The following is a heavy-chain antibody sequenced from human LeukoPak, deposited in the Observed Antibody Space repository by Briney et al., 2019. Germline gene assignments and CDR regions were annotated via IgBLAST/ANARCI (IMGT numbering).Heavy chain of an antibody. D-gene: IGHD1-26*01. Sequence: ASVKVSCKASGYTFTSYYMHWVRQAPGQGLEWMGIINPSGGSTSYAQKSQGRVTMTRDTSTSTVYMELSSLRSEDTAVYYCARGGGYSGSYLDWFDPWGQGTLVTVSS. J-gene: IGHJ5*02. V-gene: IGHV1-46*01. CDR1: GYTFTSYY. CDR3: ARGGGYSGSYLDWFDP. CDR2: INPSGGST.